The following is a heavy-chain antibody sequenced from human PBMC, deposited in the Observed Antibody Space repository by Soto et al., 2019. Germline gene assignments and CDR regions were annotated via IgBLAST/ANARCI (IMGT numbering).Heavy chain of an antibody. J-gene: IGHJ6*02. CDR3: AREREYSSSSVDYYYGMDV. CDR1: GYTFTSYY. CDR2: INPSGGST. D-gene: IGHD6-6*01. V-gene: IGHV1-46*01. Sequence: QVQLVQSGAEVKKPGASVKVSCKASGYTFTSYYMHWVRQAPGQGLEWMGIINPSGGSTSYAQKFQGRVTMTRDTSTSTVYMELSSLRSEDTAMYYCAREREYSSSSVDYYYGMDVWGQGTTVTVSS.